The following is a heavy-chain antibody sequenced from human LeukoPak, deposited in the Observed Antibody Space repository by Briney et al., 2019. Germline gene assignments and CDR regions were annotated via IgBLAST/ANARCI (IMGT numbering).Heavy chain of an antibody. CDR1: GYSFTSYW. D-gene: IGHD2-2*01. V-gene: IGHV5-51*01. CDR2: IYPHDSDT. CDR3: ARQDCSSSRCSNWVVFDI. J-gene: IGHJ3*02. Sequence: GESLKISCKSSGYSFTSYWIGWVRQMPGKGLEWMGIIYPHDSDTRYNPSFQGQVTISADKSISTAYLQWSSLTASDTAIYYFARQDCSSSRCSNWVVFDIWGQGTMVTVSS.